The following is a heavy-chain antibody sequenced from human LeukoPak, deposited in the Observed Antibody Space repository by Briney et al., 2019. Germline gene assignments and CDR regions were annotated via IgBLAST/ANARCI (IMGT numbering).Heavy chain of an antibody. V-gene: IGHV3-48*02. J-gene: IGHJ3*02. CDR2: IGANSAI. D-gene: IGHD3-10*01. CDR1: GFTLSDYS. CDR3: AREGYYGAFDI. Sequence: PGRSLRLSCAASGFTLSDYSMNWVSQAPGKGLEWVSYIGANSAIYYADSVKGRFTISRDNAKNSLSLQMNSLRDDDTAVYYCAREGYYGAFDIWGQGTVVTVSS.